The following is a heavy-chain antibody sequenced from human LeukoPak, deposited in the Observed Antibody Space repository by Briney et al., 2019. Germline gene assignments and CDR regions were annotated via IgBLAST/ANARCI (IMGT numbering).Heavy chain of an antibody. D-gene: IGHD2-15*01. CDR2: IIHIFGTT. J-gene: IGHJ2*01. CDR3: AREGEGLGYCSGGTCSWYFDI. V-gene: IGHV1-69*13. CDR1: GGTFMIYA. Sequence: SVKVSCRACGGTFMIYASSWVRQAPRQGREGMGGIIHIFGTTYHAQKFQDRVTFTADESTSTANMELRSLISEDTAVYFCAREGEGLGYCSGGTCSWYFDIWGRGTLVTVSS.